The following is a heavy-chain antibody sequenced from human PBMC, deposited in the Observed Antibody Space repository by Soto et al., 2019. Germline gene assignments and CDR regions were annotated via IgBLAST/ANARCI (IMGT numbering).Heavy chain of an antibody. D-gene: IGHD3-10*01. Sequence: QVQLVQSGAEVKKPGASVKVSCKASGYTFTSYDISWVRQAPGQGLEWMGWISAYNGNTNYAQKLQGRVTMTTDTSTSTAYMELRSLRSDDTAVYYCARDQDGSGSYLGFLATGTPTIDYWGQGTLVTVSS. CDR1: GYTFTSYD. J-gene: IGHJ4*02. CDR3: ARDQDGSGSYLGFLATGTPTIDY. CDR2: ISAYNGNT. V-gene: IGHV1-18*01.